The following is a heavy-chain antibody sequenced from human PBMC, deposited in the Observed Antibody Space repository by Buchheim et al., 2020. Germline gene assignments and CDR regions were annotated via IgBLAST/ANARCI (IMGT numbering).Heavy chain of an antibody. J-gene: IGHJ5*02. CDR1: GFTFDDYA. V-gene: IGHV3-9*01. CDR2: ISWNSGSI. D-gene: IGHD5-12*01. Sequence: EVQLVESGGGLVQPGRSLRLSCAASGFTFDDYAMHWVRQAPGKGLEWVSGISWNSGSIGYADSVKGRFTISRDNAKNSLYLQMNSLRAEDTALYYCAKDGGPSGYDANWFDPWGQGTL. CDR3: AKDGGPSGYDANWFDP.